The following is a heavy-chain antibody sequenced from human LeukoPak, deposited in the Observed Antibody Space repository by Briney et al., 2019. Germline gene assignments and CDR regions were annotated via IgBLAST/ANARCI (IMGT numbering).Heavy chain of an antibody. CDR3: ARSEGHYFDY. J-gene: IGHJ4*02. V-gene: IGHV4-30-2*01. CDR2: IYHSGST. Sequence: SKTLSLTCAVSGGSISSGGYSWSWIRQPPGKGLEWIGYIYHSGSTYYNPSLKSRVTISVDRSKNQFSLKLSSVTAADTAVYYCARSEGHYFDYWGQGTLVTVSS. CDR1: GGSISSGGYS.